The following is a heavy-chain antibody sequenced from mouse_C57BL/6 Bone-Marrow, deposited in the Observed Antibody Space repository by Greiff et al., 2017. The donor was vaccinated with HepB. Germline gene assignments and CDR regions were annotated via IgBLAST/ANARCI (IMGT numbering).Heavy chain of an antibody. Sequence: VQLQQSGAELARPGASVKLSCKASGYTFTSYGISWVKQRTGQGLEWIGEIYPRSGNTYYNEKFKGKATLTADKSSSTAYMELLSLTSEDSAVYFCARSLYYYGSSYFAYWGQGTLVTVSA. CDR1: GYTFTSYG. CDR3: ARSLYYYGSSYFAY. J-gene: IGHJ3*01. D-gene: IGHD1-1*01. CDR2: IYPRSGNT. V-gene: IGHV1-81*01.